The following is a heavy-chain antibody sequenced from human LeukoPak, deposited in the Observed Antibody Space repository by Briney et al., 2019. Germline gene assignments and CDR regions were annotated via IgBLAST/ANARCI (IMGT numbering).Heavy chain of an antibody. Sequence: PGGSLRLSCAASGFAFSSYAMHWVRQAPGKGLEWVAVISFDGSNKYYADSVKGRFTISRDNAKNSLYLQMNSLGAEDTALYYCAKSLGRSSTSWTPFDYWGQGTLVTVSS. CDR3: AKSLGRSSTSWTPFDY. V-gene: IGHV3-30-3*02. CDR1: GFAFSSYA. CDR2: ISFDGSNK. J-gene: IGHJ4*02. D-gene: IGHD2-2*01.